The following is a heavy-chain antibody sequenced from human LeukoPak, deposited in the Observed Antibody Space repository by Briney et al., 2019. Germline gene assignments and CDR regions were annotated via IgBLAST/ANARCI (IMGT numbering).Heavy chain of an antibody. J-gene: IGHJ4*02. Sequence: ASVKVSFKASGYTFTSYGISWVRQAPGQGREGMGWISAYNGNTNYAQKLQGRVTMTTDTSTSTAYMELRSLRSDDTAVYYCARDEVGYSYAESYWGQGTLVTVSS. CDR1: GYTFTSYG. CDR2: ISAYNGNT. CDR3: ARDEVGYSYAESY. V-gene: IGHV1-18*04. D-gene: IGHD5-18*01.